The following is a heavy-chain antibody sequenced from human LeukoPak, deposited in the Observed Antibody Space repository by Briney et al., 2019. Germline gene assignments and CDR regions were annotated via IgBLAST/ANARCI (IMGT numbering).Heavy chain of an antibody. CDR3: ARAGNYRFDY. CDR2: ISGSGGTT. D-gene: IGHD1-7*01. J-gene: IGHJ4*02. Sequence: PGRSLRLSCAASGFTFSNYAISWVRQAPGKGLEWVSGISGSGGTTFYADSVKGRFTISRDNAKNTLYLQMNSLRAEDTAVYYCARAGNYRFDYWGQGTLVTVSS. V-gene: IGHV3-23*01. CDR1: GFTFSNYA.